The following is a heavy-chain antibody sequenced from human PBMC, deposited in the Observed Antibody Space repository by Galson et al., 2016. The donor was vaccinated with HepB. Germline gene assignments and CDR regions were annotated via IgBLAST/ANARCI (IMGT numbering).Heavy chain of an antibody. D-gene: IGHD2-15*01. J-gene: IGHJ5*02. CDR1: GDSVSNNSAA. V-gene: IGHV6-1*01. Sequence: CAISGDSVSNNSAAWNWIRQSPSRGLEWLGRTFYRSKWYYEYGASVKGRITINADTSKNQFSLQLHSVTPEDTASYYCARAASGRGDWFDPWGRETLVTVSS. CDR2: TFYRSKWYY. CDR3: ARAASGRGDWFDP.